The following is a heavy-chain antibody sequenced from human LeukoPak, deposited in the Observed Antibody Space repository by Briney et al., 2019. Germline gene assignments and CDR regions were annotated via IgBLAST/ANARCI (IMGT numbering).Heavy chain of an antibody. CDR2: ISWNSGSI. V-gene: IGHV3-9*01. J-gene: IGHJ4*02. CDR3: AKDTVDTAMAYFDY. Sequence: PGGSLRLSCAASGFTFDDYAMHWVRQAPGKGLEWVSGISWNSGSIGYADSVKGRFTISRDNAKNSLYLQMNSLRAEDTALYYCAKDTVDTAMAYFDYWGQGTLVTVSS. CDR1: GFTFDDYA. D-gene: IGHD5-18*01.